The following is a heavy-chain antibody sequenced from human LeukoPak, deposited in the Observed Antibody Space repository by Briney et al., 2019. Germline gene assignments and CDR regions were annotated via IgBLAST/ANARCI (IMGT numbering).Heavy chain of an antibody. CDR1: GGSISSSSYY. CDR2: ICYSGNT. D-gene: IGHD6-13*01. Sequence: SETLSLTCTVSGGSISSSSYYWGWIRQPPGKGLEWIGSICYSGNTYYNPSLRSRVTISVDASKNQFSQKQSSRAAADAAVYYCARESSGSWTDSWGQGTLVTASS. J-gene: IGHJ4*02. V-gene: IGHV4-39*07. CDR3: ARESSGSWTDS.